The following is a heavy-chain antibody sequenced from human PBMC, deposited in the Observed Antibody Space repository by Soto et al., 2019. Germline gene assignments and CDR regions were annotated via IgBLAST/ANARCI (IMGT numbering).Heavy chain of an antibody. J-gene: IGHJ4*02. Sequence: GXAVKGSCKASGYTFITYDIHWVRQATGQGLEWMGWMNPYNGNAGYAQKFQGRVTMTRNTSISTAYMELSSLRSEDTAVYFCARRKERSGPHYFDSWGQGTLVTVSS. CDR2: MNPYNGNA. CDR1: GYTFITYD. D-gene: IGHD6-25*01. V-gene: IGHV1-8*01. CDR3: ARRKERSGPHYFDS.